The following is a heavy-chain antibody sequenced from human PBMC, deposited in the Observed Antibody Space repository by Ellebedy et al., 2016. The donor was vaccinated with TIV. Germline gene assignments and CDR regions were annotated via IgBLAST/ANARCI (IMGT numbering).Heavy chain of an antibody. CDR3: ARDMRDAFDI. J-gene: IGHJ3*02. CDR2: IKQDGSES. D-gene: IGHD2-2*01. V-gene: IGHV3-7*01. CDR1: GFTFFSYA. Sequence: GGSLRLSCAASGFTFFSYAMNWVRQAPGKGLEWVAHIKQDGSESYYVDSVKGRFTISRDNAKNSVYLQMNSLRAEDTAVYYCARDMRDAFDIWGQGTMVTVSS.